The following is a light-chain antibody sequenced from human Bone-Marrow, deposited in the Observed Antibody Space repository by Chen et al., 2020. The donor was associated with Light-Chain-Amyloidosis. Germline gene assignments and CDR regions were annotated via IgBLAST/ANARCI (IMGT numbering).Light chain of an antibody. CDR1: SSDVGGDNH. J-gene: IGLJ1*01. Sequence: QAALTQPASVSGSPGQSITISCTGTSSDVGGDNHLSWYQQHPDKAPKLVIYEVTKRPSWVPDRFSGSKSDNPASLTIAGLQTEDEADYFCSSYTITNTLVFGSGTRVTVL. CDR2: EVT. V-gene: IGLV2-14*01. CDR3: SSYTITNTLV.